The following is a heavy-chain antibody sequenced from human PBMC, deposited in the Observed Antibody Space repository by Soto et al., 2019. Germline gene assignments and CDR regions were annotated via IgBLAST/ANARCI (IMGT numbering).Heavy chain of an antibody. Sequence: GGSLRLSCAASGFTFSSYAMHWVRQAPGKGLEWVAVISYDGSNKYYVDSVKGRFTISRDNSKNTLYLQMNSLRAEDTAVYYCARVESCSGGSCYPSHPYYYYYYGMDVWGQGTTVTVSS. J-gene: IGHJ6*02. CDR2: ISYDGSNK. V-gene: IGHV3-30-3*01. CDR1: GFTFSSYA. D-gene: IGHD2-15*01. CDR3: ARVESCSGGSCYPSHPYYYYYYGMDV.